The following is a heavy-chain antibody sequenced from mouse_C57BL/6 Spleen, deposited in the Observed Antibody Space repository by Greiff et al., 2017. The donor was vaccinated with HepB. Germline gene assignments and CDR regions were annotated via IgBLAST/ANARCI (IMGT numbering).Heavy chain of an antibody. CDR2: IWRGGST. J-gene: IGHJ1*03. CDR3: AKNLGGFYWYFDV. Sequence: VHLVESGPGLVQPSQSLSITCTVSGFSLTSYGVHWVRQSPGKGLEWLGVIWRGGSTDYNAAFMSRLSITKDNSKSQVFFKMNSLQADDTAIYYCAKNLGGFYWYFDVWGTGTTVTVSS. CDR1: GFSLTSYG. V-gene: IGHV2-5*01.